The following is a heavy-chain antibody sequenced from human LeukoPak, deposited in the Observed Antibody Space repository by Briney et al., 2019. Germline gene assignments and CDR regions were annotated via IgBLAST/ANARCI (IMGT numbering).Heavy chain of an antibody. Sequence: GGSLRLSCAASGFTFSSYVMHWVRQAPGKGLEWVAAIWSDGSNKYYTDSVKGRFTISRDNSKNTLYLQMNSLRVEDTAVYYCAKDGGPSSSGSQFFNYWGQGTLVTVSS. V-gene: IGHV3-33*06. CDR2: IWSDGSNK. CDR3: AKDGGPSSSGSQFFNY. CDR1: GFTFSSYV. J-gene: IGHJ4*02. D-gene: IGHD1-26*01.